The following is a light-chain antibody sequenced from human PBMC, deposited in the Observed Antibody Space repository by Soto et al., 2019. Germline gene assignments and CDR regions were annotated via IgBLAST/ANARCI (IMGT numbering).Light chain of an antibody. V-gene: IGKV1-12*01. CDR3: QQTLSFPPT. Sequence: DIQMTQSPSTLSGSVGDRVTITCRASQTISSWLAWYQQKPGEAPKLLIFTGSLLHSGVPPRFSGSGSGTDFTLTISSLQPEDFASYYCQQTLSFPPTFG. CDR2: TGS. J-gene: IGKJ1*01. CDR1: QTISSW.